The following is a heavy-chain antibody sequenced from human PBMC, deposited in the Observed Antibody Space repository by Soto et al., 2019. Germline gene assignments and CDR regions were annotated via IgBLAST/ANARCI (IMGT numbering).Heavy chain of an antibody. Sequence: ASVKVSCKASGYTFTSYYMHWVRQAPGQGLEWMGIINPSGGSTSYAQKFQGRVTMTRDTSTSTVYMELSSLRSEDTAVYYCARDTGDYPAYYYYGMDVWGQGTTVTVSS. CDR1: GYTFTSYY. CDR2: INPSGGST. D-gene: IGHD4-17*01. CDR3: ARDTGDYPAYYYYGMDV. V-gene: IGHV1-46*01. J-gene: IGHJ6*02.